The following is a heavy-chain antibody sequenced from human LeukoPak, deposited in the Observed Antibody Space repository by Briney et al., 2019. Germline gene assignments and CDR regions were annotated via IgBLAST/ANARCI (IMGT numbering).Heavy chain of an antibody. Sequence: GGSLRLSCAASGFTFSSYSMNWVRQPPGKGLEWVSSISSSSSYIYYADSVKGRFTISRDNAKNSLYLQMNSLRAEDTAVYYCARPEVYGDYGVNDAFDIWGQGTMVTASS. CDR3: ARPEVYGDYGVNDAFDI. J-gene: IGHJ3*02. V-gene: IGHV3-21*01. D-gene: IGHD4-17*01. CDR2: ISSSSSYI. CDR1: GFTFSSYS.